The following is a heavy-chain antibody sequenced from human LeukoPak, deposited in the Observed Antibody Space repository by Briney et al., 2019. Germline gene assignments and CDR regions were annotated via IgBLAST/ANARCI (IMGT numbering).Heavy chain of an antibody. Sequence: PGGSLRLSCAASGFTFSTYVMTWVRQAPGKGLEWVSAIGADGRSTDYADSVKGRFTTSRDISKNTLYLQMNSLRAEDTALYYCTRRVGGTPDHWGLGTLVTVSS. CDR2: IGADGRST. CDR1: GFTFSTYV. D-gene: IGHD1-26*01. J-gene: IGHJ5*02. V-gene: IGHV3-23*01. CDR3: TRRVGGTPDH.